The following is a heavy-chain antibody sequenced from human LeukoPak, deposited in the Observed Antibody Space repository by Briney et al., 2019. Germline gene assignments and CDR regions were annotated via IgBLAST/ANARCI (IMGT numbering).Heavy chain of an antibody. Sequence: GGSLRLSCAASGFTFSSYAMSWVRQAPGKGLEWVSAISGSGGSTYYADSVKGRFTISRDNSKNTLYLQMNSLRAEDTAVYYCARQLGYCSDGTCYFDYWGQGTLVTVSS. V-gene: IGHV3-23*01. CDR3: ARQLGYCSDGTCYFDY. D-gene: IGHD2-15*01. CDR2: ISGSGGST. CDR1: GFTFSSYA. J-gene: IGHJ4*02.